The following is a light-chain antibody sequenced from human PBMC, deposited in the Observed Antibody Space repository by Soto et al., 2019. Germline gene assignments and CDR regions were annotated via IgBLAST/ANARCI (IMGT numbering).Light chain of an antibody. CDR3: QQFDDYPFT. J-gene: IGKJ3*01. V-gene: IGKV1D-13*01. Sequence: AIQLTQSPSSLSAYVGDSVSITCRASQGISSALAWYPQKPGRAPKLLLYDDSSLEGGVPSRFSGSRSGTDFTLTVSSLQPEDFATYYCQQFDDYPFTFGPGTKGDIK. CDR2: DDS. CDR1: QGISSA.